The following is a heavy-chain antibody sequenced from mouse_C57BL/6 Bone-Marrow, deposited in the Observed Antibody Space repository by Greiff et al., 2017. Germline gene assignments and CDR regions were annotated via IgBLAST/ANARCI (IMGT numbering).Heavy chain of an antibody. V-gene: IGHV1-82*01. CDR1: GYAFSSSW. D-gene: IGHD2-4*01. CDR2: IYPGDGDT. J-gene: IGHJ3*01. CDR3: ANCADYGFAY. Sequence: VQLQQSGPELVKPGASVKISCKASGYAFSSSWMNWVKQRPGKGLEWIGRIYPGDGDTNYNGKFKGKATLTADKSSSTAYMQLSGLTSEDSAVYFGANCADYGFAYWGQGTLFTVSA.